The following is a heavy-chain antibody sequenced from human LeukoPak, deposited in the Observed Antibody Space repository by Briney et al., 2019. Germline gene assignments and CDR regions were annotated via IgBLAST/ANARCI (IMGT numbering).Heavy chain of an antibody. Sequence: GGSLRLSCATSGFTFSNYAMSWVRRAPGKGLEWVSTISTSGSTYYADSVKGRVTISRDNSKNTLYLQMNSLTAEDTAVYYCVRDCYGPGDSWGQGTLVTISS. V-gene: IGHV3-23*01. J-gene: IGHJ4*02. CDR3: VRDCYGPGDS. D-gene: IGHD3-16*01. CDR2: ISTSGST. CDR1: GFTFSNYA.